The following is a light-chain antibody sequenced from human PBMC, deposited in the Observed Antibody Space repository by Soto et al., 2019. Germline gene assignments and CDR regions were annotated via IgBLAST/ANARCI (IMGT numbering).Light chain of an antibody. CDR2: EVS. CDR3: VSYAGSNIWM. Sequence: QSALTQPRSASGSPGQSVTISCTGTSSDIGGYDYVSWYQQHPGKTPKFMIYEVSKRPSGVPDRFSGSKSGNTASLTVSGLQAEDEADYYCVSYAGSNIWMFGGGTKLIVL. J-gene: IGLJ3*02. CDR1: SSDIGGYDY. V-gene: IGLV2-8*01.